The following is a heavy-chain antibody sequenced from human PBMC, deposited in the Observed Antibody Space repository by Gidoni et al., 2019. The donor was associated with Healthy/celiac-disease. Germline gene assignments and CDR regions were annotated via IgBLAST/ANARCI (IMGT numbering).Heavy chain of an antibody. Sequence: QVQLVASGGGVVQPGRSLRLSFAASGFPFRSYGMHWVRQAPGKGLEWVAVIWYDGSNKYYADSGKGRFTISRDNSKNTLYLQMNSLRAEDTAVYYCARSGYCSGGSCYGDYWGQGTLVTVSS. D-gene: IGHD2-15*01. J-gene: IGHJ4*02. V-gene: IGHV3-33*01. CDR3: ARSGYCSGGSCYGDY. CDR2: IWYDGSNK. CDR1: GFPFRSYG.